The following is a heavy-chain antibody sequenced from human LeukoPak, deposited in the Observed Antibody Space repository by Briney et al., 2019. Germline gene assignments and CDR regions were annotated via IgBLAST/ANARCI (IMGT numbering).Heavy chain of an antibody. CDR3: ARGGGLGVVARTAKTFDI. J-gene: IGHJ3*02. V-gene: IGHV3-30-3*01. D-gene: IGHD6-19*01. Sequence: GRSLRLSCAASGFTFSSYAMHWVRQAPGKGLEWVAVISYDGSNKYYADSVKGRFTISRDNSKNTLYLQMNSLRAEDTAVYYCARGGGLGVVARTAKTFDIWGQGTMITVSS. CDR2: ISYDGSNK. CDR1: GFTFSSYA.